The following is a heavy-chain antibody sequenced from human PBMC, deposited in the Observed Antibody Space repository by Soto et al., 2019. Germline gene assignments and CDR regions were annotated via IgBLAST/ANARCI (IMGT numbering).Heavy chain of an antibody. CDR2: IKQDGSEK. Sequence: GGSLRLSCAASGSTFTNYWPSWVRQAPGKGLEWVANIKQDGSEKNYKDSVKGRLTISRDNARNSLSLQMNSLRAEDTAVYYCARRATTSAGYFDLWGRGTLVTVSS. CDR1: GSTFTNYW. D-gene: IGHD1-26*01. CDR3: ARRATTSAGYFDL. J-gene: IGHJ2*01. V-gene: IGHV3-7*01.